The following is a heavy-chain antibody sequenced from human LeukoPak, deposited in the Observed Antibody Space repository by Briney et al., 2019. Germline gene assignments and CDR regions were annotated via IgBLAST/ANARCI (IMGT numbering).Heavy chain of an antibody. J-gene: IGHJ4*02. CDR1: GFSFSNAW. D-gene: IGHD3-22*01. Sequence: GGSLRLSCAASGFSFSNAWMNWVRQAPGKGLEWVGRIKSKTDGGTTDYAAPVKGRFTISRDDSKNTLYLQMNSLKTEDTAVYYCSTAYYYDSSEGYWGQGTLVTVSS. CDR3: STAYYYDSSEGY. V-gene: IGHV3-15*07. CDR2: IKSKTDGGTT.